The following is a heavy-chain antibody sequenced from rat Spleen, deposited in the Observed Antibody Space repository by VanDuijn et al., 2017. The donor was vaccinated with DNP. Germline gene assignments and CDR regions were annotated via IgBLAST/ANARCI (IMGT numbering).Heavy chain of an antibody. D-gene: IGHD1-4*01. CDR2: ISYDGSRT. V-gene: IGHV5-29*01. Sequence: EVQLVESGGGLVQPGRSLKLSCAASGFTFSNYGMHWIRQAPTKGLEWVATISYDGSRTYYRDSVKGRFTISRDNAKSTLYLQMNSLRSEDMATYYCARHVLPLRVWDYWGQGVMVTVSS. J-gene: IGHJ2*01. CDR3: ARHVLPLRVWDY. CDR1: GFTFSNYG.